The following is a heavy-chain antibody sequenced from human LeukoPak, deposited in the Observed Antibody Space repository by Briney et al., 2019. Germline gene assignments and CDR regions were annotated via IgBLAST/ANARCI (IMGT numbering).Heavy chain of an antibody. Sequence: ASVKVSCKASGYTFTNYDINWVRQATGQGLEWMGYMNTNSGNTGYAQKFQGRVIITKNTSISTAYMELSSLRSEDTAVYYCAREGFDYWGQGTLVTVSS. CDR3: AREGFDY. CDR2: MNTNSGNT. V-gene: IGHV1-8*03. J-gene: IGHJ4*02. CDR1: GYTFTNYD.